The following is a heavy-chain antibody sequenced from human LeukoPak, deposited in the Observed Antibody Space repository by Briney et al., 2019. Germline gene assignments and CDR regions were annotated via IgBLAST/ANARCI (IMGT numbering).Heavy chain of an antibody. CDR1: GGSISSYY. CDR2: IYHSGST. Sequence: SETLSLTCTVSGGSISSYYWSWIRQPPGKGLEWIGYIYHSGSTYYNPSLKSRVTISVDRSKNQFSLKLSSVTAADTAVYYCARTTSLRFLEWFGFDYWGQGTLVTVSS. J-gene: IGHJ4*02. CDR3: ARTTSLRFLEWFGFDY. V-gene: IGHV4-59*04. D-gene: IGHD3-3*01.